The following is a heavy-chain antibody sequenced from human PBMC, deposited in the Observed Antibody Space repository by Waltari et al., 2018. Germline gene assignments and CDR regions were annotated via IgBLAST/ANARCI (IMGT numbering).Heavy chain of an antibody. CDR1: GFTFSNYA. CDR2: ISYDTIDK. Sequence: QVQLVESGGGVVQPGRSLRLSCAASGFTFSNYAMHWVRQAPGKGLEWVAAISYDTIDKYYLDSVKGRFTISRDNSKNTMYLQMNSLRAEDTGVYYCTRGGPLVVVSRAPDYWGQGTLVTVSS. CDR3: TRGGPLVVVSRAPDY. D-gene: IGHD3-16*01. V-gene: IGHV3-30*01. J-gene: IGHJ4*02.